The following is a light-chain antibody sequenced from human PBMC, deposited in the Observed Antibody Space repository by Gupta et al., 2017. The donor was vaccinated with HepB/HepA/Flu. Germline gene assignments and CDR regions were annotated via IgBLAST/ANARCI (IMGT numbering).Light chain of an antibody. V-gene: IGLV2-14*01. CDR2: EVS. CDR1: SGDIGRYNY. J-gene: IGLJ1*01. CDR3: CSHAATNF. Sequence: SALTQPPSVSGSPGQSITVSCTGSSGDIGRYNYVSWYQQYPGKAPKLILSEVSNRPSGVSDRFSGSKSGNTASLTISGLQAEDEADYYCCSHAATNFFGSGTHVTVL.